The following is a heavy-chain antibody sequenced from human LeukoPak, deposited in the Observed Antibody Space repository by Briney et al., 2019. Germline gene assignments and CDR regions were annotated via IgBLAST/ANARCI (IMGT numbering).Heavy chain of an antibody. Sequence: ASVKVSCKASGYTFTSYGISWVRQAPGQGLEWMGWISAYNGNTNYAQKLQGRVTMTTDTSTSTAYMELRSLRSGDTAVYYCARDRGYYYDSSGLDYWGQGTLVTVSS. J-gene: IGHJ4*02. D-gene: IGHD3-22*01. CDR3: ARDRGYYYDSSGLDY. CDR2: ISAYNGNT. CDR1: GYTFTSYG. V-gene: IGHV1-18*01.